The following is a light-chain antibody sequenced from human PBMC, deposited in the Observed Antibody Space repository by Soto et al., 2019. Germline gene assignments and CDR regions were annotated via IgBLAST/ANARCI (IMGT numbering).Light chain of an antibody. Sequence: DIQMTQSPSSLSASVGDRVTITCRANQSISNYLNWYQQKPGKAPKLLIYAAFSLRSGVPSRFSGSGSGTDFTLTISSLQPEDFATYYCQQSYSTPLYTFGQGTKLEIK. V-gene: IGKV1-39*01. J-gene: IGKJ2*01. CDR3: QQSYSTPLYT. CDR1: QSISNY. CDR2: AAF.